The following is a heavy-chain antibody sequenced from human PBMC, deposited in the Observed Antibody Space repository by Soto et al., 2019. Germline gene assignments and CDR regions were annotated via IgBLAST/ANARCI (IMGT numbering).Heavy chain of an antibody. J-gene: IGHJ4*02. Sequence: GVSLMQSCTASGFTFSNAWVSWVSPAPGEGLEWVSGISGSGGNTYYADSVKGRLTISRDNSNIRVYLQMNSLRAEDTAVYYCAKRRLPDNLPPAGRFDLDYPAQGTLVTGSS. CDR3: AKRRLPDNLPPAGRFDLDY. D-gene: IGHD6-19*01. CDR1: GFTFSNAW. V-gene: IGHV3-23*01. CDR2: ISGSGGNT.